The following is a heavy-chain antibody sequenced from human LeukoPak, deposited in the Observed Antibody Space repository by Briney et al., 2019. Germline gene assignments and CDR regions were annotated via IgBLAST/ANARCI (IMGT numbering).Heavy chain of an antibody. J-gene: IGHJ4*02. Sequence: GGSLRLSCAASGFTFSRYGMHWVRQAPGKGLDWVAYIRDDGSNKYYADSVKGRFTISRDNSKNTLCLQMNSLRAEDTAVYYCARDRNTDFWSGYYTNYFDYWGQGTLVTVSS. CDR3: ARDRNTDFWSGYYTNYFDY. CDR2: IRDDGSNK. V-gene: IGHV3-30*02. CDR1: GFTFSRYG. D-gene: IGHD3-3*01.